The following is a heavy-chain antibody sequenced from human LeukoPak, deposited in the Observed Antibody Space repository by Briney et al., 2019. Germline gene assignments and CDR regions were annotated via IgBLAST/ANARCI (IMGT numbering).Heavy chain of an antibody. CDR1: GFTFSSYA. D-gene: IGHD3-10*01. J-gene: IGHJ4*02. CDR3: AKDSWFGELSDY. CDR2: ISGSGGST. V-gene: IGHV3-23*01. Sequence: GGSLRLSCAASGFTFSSYAMSWVRQAPGRGLEWVSAISGSGGSTYYADSVKGRFTISRDNSKNTLYLQMNSLRAEDTAVYYCAKDSWFGELSDYWGQGTLVTVSS.